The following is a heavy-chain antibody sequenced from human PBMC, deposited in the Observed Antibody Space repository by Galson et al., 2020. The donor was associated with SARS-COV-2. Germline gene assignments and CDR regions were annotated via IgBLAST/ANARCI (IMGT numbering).Heavy chain of an antibody. CDR3: ARSRLGLYSSSWYANFQH. Sequence: ASVKVSCKASGYTFTGYYMHWVRQAPGQGLEWMGWINPNSGGTNYVQKFQGRVTMTRDTSITTAYMELSRLRSDDTAVYYCARSRLGLYSSSWYANFQHWGQVTLVTVSS. V-gene: IGHV1-2*02. J-gene: IGHJ1*01. CDR1: GYTFTGYY. D-gene: IGHD6-13*01. CDR2: INPNSGGT.